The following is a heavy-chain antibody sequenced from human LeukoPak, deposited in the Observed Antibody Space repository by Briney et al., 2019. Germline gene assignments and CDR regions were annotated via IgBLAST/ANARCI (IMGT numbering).Heavy chain of an antibody. CDR3: AKDVGYDILTGLFDY. J-gene: IGHJ4*02. V-gene: IGHV3-23*01. CDR2: IGYSGGST. D-gene: IGHD3-9*01. CDR1: GFTFSSYT. Sequence: GGSLRLSCAASGFTFSSYTMSWVRQAPGKGLEWVSVIGYSGGSTYYADSVKGRFTISRDNSKNTLYLQMNSLRAEDTAVYYCAKDVGYDILTGLFDYWGQGTLVTVSS.